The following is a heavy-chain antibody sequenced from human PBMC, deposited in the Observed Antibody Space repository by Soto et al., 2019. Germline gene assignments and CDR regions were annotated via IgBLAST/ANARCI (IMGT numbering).Heavy chain of an antibody. CDR2: IYTGGGT. V-gene: IGHV4-4*07. CDR3: AREGYRSSWYPDY. J-gene: IGHJ4*02. D-gene: IGHD6-13*01. Sequence: VQLQESGPGLVKPSETLSLTCSVSGGSISSYYWSWIRQPAGQGLEWIGHIYTGGGTNYNPSLKRRVTMAVDTSKNGFCVRMGSVTAGDTAVYYCAREGYRSSWYPDYWGQGTLGTGSS. CDR1: GGSISSYY.